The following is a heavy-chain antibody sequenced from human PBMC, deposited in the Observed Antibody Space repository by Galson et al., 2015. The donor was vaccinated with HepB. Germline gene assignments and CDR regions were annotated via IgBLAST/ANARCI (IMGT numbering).Heavy chain of an antibody. Sequence: SLRLSCAASGFTFSNYNMNWVRQAPGKGLEWVSPISGSSAYIYYADSVKGRFTISRDNAKNSLYLQMNSLRAEDTAVYYCARDPGTIFGVVILPEYYMDVWGKGTTVTVSS. CDR1: GFTFSNYN. D-gene: IGHD3-3*01. CDR3: ARDPGTIFGVVILPEYYMDV. J-gene: IGHJ6*03. V-gene: IGHV3-21*01. CDR2: ISGSSAYI.